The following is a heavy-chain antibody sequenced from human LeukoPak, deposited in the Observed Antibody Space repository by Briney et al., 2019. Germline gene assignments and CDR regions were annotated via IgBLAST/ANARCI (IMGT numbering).Heavy chain of an antibody. CDR3: TKATGDYFWYFDL. CDR2: ISGSGGGT. D-gene: IGHD4-17*01. J-gene: IGHJ2*01. Sequence: GGSLRLSCAASGFTFSRDWMHWVRQAPGKGLEWVSGISGSGGGTYYADSVKGRFTISRDNSKNTLYLQMNSLRVEDTAVYYCTKATGDYFWYFDLWGRGTLVTVSS. CDR1: GFTFSRDW. V-gene: IGHV3-23*01.